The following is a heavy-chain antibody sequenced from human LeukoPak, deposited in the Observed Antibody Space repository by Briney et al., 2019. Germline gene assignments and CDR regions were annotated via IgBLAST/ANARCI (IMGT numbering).Heavy chain of an antibody. J-gene: IGHJ4*02. V-gene: IGHV3-7*03. CDR1: GFSFSNYW. Sequence: GSLRLSCAASGFSFSNYWISWVRQAPGKGLEWVANIKQDGSEKYYVDSVKGRFTISSDNAKNSLYLQMNNLRAEDTAVYYCARPRQMTTVTSFDYWGQGTLVTVSS. D-gene: IGHD4-17*01. CDR2: IKQDGSEK. CDR3: ARPRQMTTVTSFDY.